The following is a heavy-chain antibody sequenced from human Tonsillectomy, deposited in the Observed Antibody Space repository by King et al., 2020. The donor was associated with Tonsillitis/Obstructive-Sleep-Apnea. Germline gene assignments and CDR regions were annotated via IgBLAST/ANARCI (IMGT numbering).Heavy chain of an antibody. CDR2: ISYDGSNK. Sequence: VQLVESGGGVVQPGRSLRLSCAASGFTFSSYGMHWVRQAPGKGLEWVAVISYDGSNKYYADSVKGRFTISRDNSKNTLYLQMNSLRAEDTAVYYCAKIFGLSYSYYFDYWGQGTPGTVSS. D-gene: IGHD3/OR15-3a*01. CDR1: GFTFSSYG. J-gene: IGHJ4*02. CDR3: AKIFGLSYSYYFDY. V-gene: IGHV3-30*18.